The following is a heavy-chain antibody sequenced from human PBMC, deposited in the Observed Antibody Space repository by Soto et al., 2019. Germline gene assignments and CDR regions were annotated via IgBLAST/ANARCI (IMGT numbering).Heavy chain of an antibody. CDR3: RADLHDWGAYAFDY. CDR2: VKSKVDGETI. CDR1: GFTFNGAW. D-gene: IGHD3-16*01. J-gene: IGHJ4*02. Sequence: EVQLVESGGGLVEPGGSLRLSCAASGFTFNGAWMNWVRQGPGKGLEWVGRVKSKVDGETIDYAAPVKGRFTISRDDSRNIVDLQMNSLSTEDTAMYYCRADLHDWGAYAFDYWGQGALVTLSS. V-gene: IGHV3-15*07.